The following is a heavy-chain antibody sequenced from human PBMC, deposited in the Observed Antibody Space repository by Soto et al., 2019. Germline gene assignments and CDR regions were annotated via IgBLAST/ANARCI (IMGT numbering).Heavy chain of an antibody. Sequence: SVKVSCKASGGTFSSYAISWVRQAPGQGLEWMGGIIPIFGTANYAQKFQGRVTITADESTSTAYMELSSLRSEDTAVYYCAGTYYYDSRNDAFDIWGQGKMVTVSS. CDR2: IIPIFGTA. J-gene: IGHJ3*02. V-gene: IGHV1-69*13. CDR1: GGTFSSYA. D-gene: IGHD3-22*01. CDR3: AGTYYYDSRNDAFDI.